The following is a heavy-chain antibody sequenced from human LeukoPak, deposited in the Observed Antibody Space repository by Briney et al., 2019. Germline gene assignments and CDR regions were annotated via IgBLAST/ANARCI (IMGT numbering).Heavy chain of an antibody. CDR2: IFASGSA. V-gene: IGHV4-61*01. Sequence: SETLSLTCSVSGASPTRPTYYQWSWIRQPPGKGLELIGKIFASGSAIIDPSLKSRVTMSLDTSKDEFSLKMSSVTAEDSAVYYCARFKSGNFYYFDSWSQGTLVTVSS. J-gene: IGHJ4*02. CDR3: ARFKSGNFYYFDS. D-gene: IGHD4-23*01. CDR1: GASPTRPTYY.